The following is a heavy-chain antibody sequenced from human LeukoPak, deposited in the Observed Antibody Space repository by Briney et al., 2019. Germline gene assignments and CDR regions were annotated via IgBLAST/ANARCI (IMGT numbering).Heavy chain of an antibody. Sequence: PGGSLRLSCAASGFTFSSYAMHWVRQAPGKGLEWVAVISYDGSNKYYADSVKGRFTISRDNSKNTLYLQMNSLRAEDTAVYYCARTSFDLWGQGTLVTVSS. V-gene: IGHV3-30-3*01. CDR1: GFTFSSYA. J-gene: IGHJ5*02. CDR3: ARTSFDL. CDR2: ISYDGSNK.